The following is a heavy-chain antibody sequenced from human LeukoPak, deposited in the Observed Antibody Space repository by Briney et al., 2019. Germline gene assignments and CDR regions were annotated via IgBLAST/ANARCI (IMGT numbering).Heavy chain of an antibody. CDR2: IKQDGSDK. D-gene: IGHD2-15*01. V-gene: IGHV3-7*05. CDR1: GFTFSSYW. J-gene: IGHJ4*02. CDR3: ARSLGYCSAGSCFPFDY. Sequence: GRSLRLSCAASGFTFSSYWMSWVRQAPGKGLEWVANIKQDGSDKYYVDSVKGRFTISRDNAKNSLYLQMNSLRAEDTAVYYCARSLGYCSAGSCFPFDYWGQGTLVTVSS.